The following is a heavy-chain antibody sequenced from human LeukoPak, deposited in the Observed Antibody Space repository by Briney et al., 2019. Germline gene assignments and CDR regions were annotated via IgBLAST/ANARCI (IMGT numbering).Heavy chain of an antibody. Sequence: ASVKVSCKASGYTFTGYYMHWVRQAPGQGLEWMGWINPNSGGTNYAQKFQGWVTMTRDTSISTAYMELSRLRSDDTAVYYCARVVLGQQLAPIDYWGQGTLVTVSS. CDR2: INPNSGGT. CDR1: GYTFTGYY. V-gene: IGHV1-2*04. D-gene: IGHD6-13*01. J-gene: IGHJ4*02. CDR3: ARVVLGQQLAPIDY.